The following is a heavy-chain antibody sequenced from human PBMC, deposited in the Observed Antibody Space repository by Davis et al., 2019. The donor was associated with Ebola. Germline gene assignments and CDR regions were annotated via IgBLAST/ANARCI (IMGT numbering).Heavy chain of an antibody. D-gene: IGHD1-26*01. CDR2: TYLRSKWFN. V-gene: IGHV6-1*01. CDR3: VRHPVGLSDAFDI. Sequence: SQTLSLTCAISGDSVSSNTAAWNWIRQSPSRGLEWLGRTYLRSKWFNNYGMSVKGRILVTPDTSKNQFSLRLTSVTAADTAVYYCVRHPVGLSDAFDIWGQGRLVAVSS. CDR1: GDSVSSNTAA. J-gene: IGHJ3*02.